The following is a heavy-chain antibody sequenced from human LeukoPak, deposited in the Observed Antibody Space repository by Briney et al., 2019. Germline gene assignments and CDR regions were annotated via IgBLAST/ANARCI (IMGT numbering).Heavy chain of an antibody. J-gene: IGHJ4*02. CDR1: GGSFSGYY. V-gene: IGHV4-34*01. Sequence: SETLSLTCAVYGGSFSGYYWSWIRQPPGKGLEWIGEINHSGSTNYNPSLKSRVTISVDTSKNQFSLKLSSVTAADMAVYYCARGLTVTTTSLGYWGQGTLVTVSS. CDR3: ARGLTVTTTSLGY. D-gene: IGHD4-17*01. CDR2: INHSGST.